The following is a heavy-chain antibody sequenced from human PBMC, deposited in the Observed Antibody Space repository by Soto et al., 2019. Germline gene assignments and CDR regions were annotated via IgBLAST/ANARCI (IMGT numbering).Heavy chain of an antibody. V-gene: IGHV4-61*01. CDR2: IYYTGST. CDR3: ASRVDYVFDY. Sequence: SETLSLTCTVSGGSVSSGSYYWSWIRQPPGKGLEWIGYIYYTGSTNYNPSLKSRVTISLDTSKNQFSLKLSSVTAADTAFYYCASRVDYVFDYWGQGTLVTVCS. J-gene: IGHJ4*02. D-gene: IGHD4-17*01. CDR1: GGSVSSGSYY.